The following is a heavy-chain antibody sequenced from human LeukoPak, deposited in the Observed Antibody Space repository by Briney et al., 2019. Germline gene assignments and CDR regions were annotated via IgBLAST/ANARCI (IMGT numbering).Heavy chain of an antibody. J-gene: IGHJ3*02. CDR1: GFIFSSYE. Sequence: GGSLRLSCAGPGFIFSSYEMNWVRQAPGKGLEWVSYISSSGGTIYYADSVKGRFTISRDNAKNSLYLQMNSLRAEDTAVYYCARDSSHYDFDIWGQGTMVTVSS. CDR2: ISSSGGTI. V-gene: IGHV3-48*03. CDR3: ARDSSHYDFDI. D-gene: IGHD3-10*01.